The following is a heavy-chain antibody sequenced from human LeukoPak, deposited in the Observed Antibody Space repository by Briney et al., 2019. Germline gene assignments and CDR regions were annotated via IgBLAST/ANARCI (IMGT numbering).Heavy chain of an antibody. V-gene: IGHV5-51*01. CDR1: GYSFTSQW. CDR3: ARLGYSNGFFFDY. Sequence: GESLKISCKGSGYSFTSQWIGWVRQMPGKGLEWMGIIYPGDSDTRYSPSLQGQVTISADKSISTAYLQWNSLKASDTAMYYCARLGYSNGFFFDYWGQGTLVTVSS. CDR2: IYPGDSDT. J-gene: IGHJ4*02. D-gene: IGHD5-18*01.